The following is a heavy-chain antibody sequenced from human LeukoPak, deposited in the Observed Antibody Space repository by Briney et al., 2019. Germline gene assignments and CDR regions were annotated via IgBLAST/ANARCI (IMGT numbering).Heavy chain of an antibody. CDR3: ARATPKGFGVVIADYFDY. J-gene: IGHJ4*02. D-gene: IGHD3-3*01. CDR2: INPSGGIT. CDR1: GYTFTTHY. Sequence: ASVKVSCKASGYTFTTHYIHWVRQAPGQGLEWMGIINPSGGITTYAQKFQGRVTVTREMSTSTVYMELSSLRSEDTAVYYCARATPKGFGVVIADYFDYWGQGTLVTVSS. V-gene: IGHV1-46*01.